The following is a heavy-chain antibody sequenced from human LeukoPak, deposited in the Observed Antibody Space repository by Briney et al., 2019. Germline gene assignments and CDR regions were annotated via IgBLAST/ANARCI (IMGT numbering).Heavy chain of an antibody. CDR3: ARVRLSGYCSGGSCYYYYYYGMDV. CDR1: GGSISSYY. V-gene: IGHV4-59*08. D-gene: IGHD2-15*01. Sequence: SETLSLTCTVSGGSISSYYWSWIRQPPGKGLEWIGYIYYSGSTNYNPSLKSRVTISVDTSKNQFSLKLSSVTAADTAVYYCARVRLSGYCSGGSCYYYYYYGMDVWGQGTTVTVSS. CDR2: IYYSGST. J-gene: IGHJ6*02.